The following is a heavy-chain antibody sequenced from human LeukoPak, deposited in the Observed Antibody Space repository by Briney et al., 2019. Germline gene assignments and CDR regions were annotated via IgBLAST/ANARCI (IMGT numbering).Heavy chain of an antibody. CDR3: AREMNYDDYRTSDY. CDR2: IDSNSGGT. D-gene: IGHD4-17*01. Sequence: ASVKVSCKSSGYTFTGYYMHWVRQAPGQGFEWMGRIDSNSGGTNYAQNFQGRVTMTRDTSISTVYMELIGLRSDDTAVYYCAREMNYDDYRTSDYWGQGTLVTVSS. V-gene: IGHV1-2*02. J-gene: IGHJ4*02. CDR1: GYTFTGYY.